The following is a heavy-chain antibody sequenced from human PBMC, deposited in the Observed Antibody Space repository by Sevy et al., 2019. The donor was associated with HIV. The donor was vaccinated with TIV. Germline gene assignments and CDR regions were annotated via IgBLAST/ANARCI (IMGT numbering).Heavy chain of an antibody. V-gene: IGHV3-20*04. Sequence: GGSLRLSCAASGFVFEDYGMNWVRQAPGKGLECVSGINWNGGSTGYANSVKGRFTISRDNAKNSLYLQMNSPRAEATATDYCARERAGGGACYYFDTWGQGALVTVSS. D-gene: IGHD2-21*02. J-gene: IGHJ4*02. CDR2: INWNGGST. CDR3: ARERAGGGACYYFDT. CDR1: GFVFEDYG.